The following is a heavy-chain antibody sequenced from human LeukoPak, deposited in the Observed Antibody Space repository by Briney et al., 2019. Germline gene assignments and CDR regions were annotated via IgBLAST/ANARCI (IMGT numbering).Heavy chain of an antibody. CDR3: RVVPAAIGGTDFDY. V-gene: IGHV4-4*07. D-gene: IGHD2-2*01. Sequence: SETLSLTCTVSAGSISSYYWSWIRQPAGNGLEWIGRIYTSGSTNYHPSLKSRVTMSVDTSKNQFSLKLSSVTAADTAVYYGRVVPAAIGGTDFDYWGQGTLVTVSS. CDR1: AGSISSYY. CDR2: IYTSGST. J-gene: IGHJ4*02.